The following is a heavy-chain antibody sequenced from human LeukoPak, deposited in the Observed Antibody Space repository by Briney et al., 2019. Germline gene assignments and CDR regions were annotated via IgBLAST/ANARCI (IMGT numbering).Heavy chain of an antibody. J-gene: IGHJ4*02. CDR3: ARYYPGYRSSLAFFDY. D-gene: IGHD6-13*01. CDR2: INWNGGST. CDR1: GFTFDDYG. Sequence: GGSLRLSCAASGFTFDDYGMSWIRQAPGKGLEWVSGINWNGGSTGYADSVKGRFTISRDNAKNSLYLQMNSLRAEDTALYHCARYYPGYRSSLAFFDYWGQGTLVSVSS. V-gene: IGHV3-20*01.